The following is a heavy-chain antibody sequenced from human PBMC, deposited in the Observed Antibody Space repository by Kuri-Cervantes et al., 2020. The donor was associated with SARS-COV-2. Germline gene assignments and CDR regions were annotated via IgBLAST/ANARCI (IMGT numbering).Heavy chain of an antibody. CDR1: GYTFTNYG. V-gene: IGHV1-18*04. CDR2: ISAYNGVT. CDR3: ARDPCGIDCWRRLDY. D-gene: IGHD2-21*01. J-gene: IGHJ4*02. Sequence: ASVKVSCKASGYTFTNYGINWVRQAPGQGLEWMGWISAYNGVTFFAHNFQGRVTMTVDASTSTAYMELRSLRSDDTAVYYCARDPCGIDCWRRLDYWGQGTLVTVLL.